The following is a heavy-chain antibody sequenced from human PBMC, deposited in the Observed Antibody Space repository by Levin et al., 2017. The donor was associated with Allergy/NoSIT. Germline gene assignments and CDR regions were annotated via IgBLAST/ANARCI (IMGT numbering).Heavy chain of an antibody. V-gene: IGHV3-30*04. D-gene: IGHD6-13*01. CDR1: GFTFSSYA. CDR2: ISYDGSNK. Sequence: GGSLRLSCAASGFTFSSYAMHWVRLAPGKGLEWVAVISYDGSNKYYADSVKGRFTISRDNSKNTLYLQMNSLRAEDTAVYYCARSLGGRQQLEFDYWGQGTLVTVSS. J-gene: IGHJ4*02. CDR3: ARSLGGRQQLEFDY.